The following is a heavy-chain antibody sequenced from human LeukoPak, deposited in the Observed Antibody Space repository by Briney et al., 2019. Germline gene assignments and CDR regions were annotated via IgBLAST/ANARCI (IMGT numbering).Heavy chain of an antibody. CDR1: GYTFTGYY. CDR2: INPNSGGT. CDR3: ASDIDYCDSSGYQFDY. D-gene: IGHD3-22*01. V-gene: IGHV1-2*02. J-gene: IGHJ4*02. Sequence: ASVKVSCKASGYTFTGYYMHWVRQAPGQGLEWMGWINPNSGGTNYAQKFQGRVTMTRDTSISTAYMELSRLRSDDTAVYYCASDIDYCDSSGYQFDYWGQGTLVTVSS.